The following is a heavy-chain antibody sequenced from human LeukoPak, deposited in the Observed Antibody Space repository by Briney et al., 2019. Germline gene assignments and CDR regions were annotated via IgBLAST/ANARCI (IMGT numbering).Heavy chain of an antibody. J-gene: IGHJ4*02. V-gene: IGHV3-7*03. CDR3: ARVGRWDYGDYLDY. CDR1: VFASTIYW. Sequence: PGRSLRLSCAASVFASTIYWMSWVRHAPGRGRGCGVNIKLEGREKYYMDSVKGRFTIPRDNAKNSLYLQMNSLRAKATAVYFCARVGRWDYGDYLDYWGQGTLVTVSS. D-gene: IGHD4-17*01. CDR2: IKLEGREK.